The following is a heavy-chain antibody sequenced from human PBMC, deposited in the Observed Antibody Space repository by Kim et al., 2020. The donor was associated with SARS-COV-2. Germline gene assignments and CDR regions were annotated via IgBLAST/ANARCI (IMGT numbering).Heavy chain of an antibody. J-gene: IGHJ3*02. V-gene: IGHV3-66*01. CDR2: IYTGGST. D-gene: IGHD3-16*01. CDR3: ARGGPTSPRSAFDI. CDR1: GFTVSSNY. Sequence: GGSLRLSCAASGFTVSSNYMSWVRQAPGKGLEWVSLIYTGGSTYYADSVNGRFTISRDNSKNTVYLQMNSLRAEDTAVYYCARGGPTSPRSAFDIWGQGTMVTVSS.